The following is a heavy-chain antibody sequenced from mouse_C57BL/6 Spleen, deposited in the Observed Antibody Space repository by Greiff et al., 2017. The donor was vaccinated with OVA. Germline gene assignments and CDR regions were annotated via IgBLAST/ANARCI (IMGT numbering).Heavy chain of an antibody. CDR1: GYTFTSYW. D-gene: IGHD4-1*01. J-gene: IGHJ2*01. CDR2: IDPSDSYT. V-gene: IGHV1-69*01. Sequence: VQLQQPGAELVMPGASVKLSCKASGYTFTSYWMHWVKQRPGQGLEWIGEIDPSDSYTNYNQKFKGKSTLTVDKSSSTAYMQLSSLTSEDSAVYYCARSELALDYWGQGTTLTVSS. CDR3: ARSELALDY.